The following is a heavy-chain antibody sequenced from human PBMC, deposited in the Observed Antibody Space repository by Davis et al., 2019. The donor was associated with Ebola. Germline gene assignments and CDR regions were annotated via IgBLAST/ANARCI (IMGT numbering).Heavy chain of an antibody. CDR1: GFTFSTYT. CDR2: ISSSSNYI. CDR3: ARGFPAARLLLGVDAFDI. J-gene: IGHJ3*02. D-gene: IGHD6-6*01. V-gene: IGHV3-21*01. Sequence: GESLKISCAASGFTFSTYTMIWVRQAPGKGLAWVSSISSSSNYIDYADSVKGRFTVSRDNAKNSLFLQMNSLRADDTAVYYCARGFPAARLLLGVDAFDIWGQGTMVTVSS.